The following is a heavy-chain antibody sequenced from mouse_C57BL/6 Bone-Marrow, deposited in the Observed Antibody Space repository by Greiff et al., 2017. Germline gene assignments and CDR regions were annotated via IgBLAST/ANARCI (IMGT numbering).Heavy chain of an antibody. CDR1: GFTFSSYA. CDR3: AREPDYYGSSYPYWYFDV. D-gene: IGHD1-1*01. J-gene: IGHJ1*03. V-gene: IGHV5-4*01. CDR2: ISDGGSYT. Sequence: EVKLVESGGGLVKPGGSLKLSCAASGFTFSSYAMSWVRQTPEKRLEWVATISDGGSYTYYPDNVKGRFTISRDNANNNLYLQMSHLKSEDTAMYYCAREPDYYGSSYPYWYFDVWGTGTTVTVSS.